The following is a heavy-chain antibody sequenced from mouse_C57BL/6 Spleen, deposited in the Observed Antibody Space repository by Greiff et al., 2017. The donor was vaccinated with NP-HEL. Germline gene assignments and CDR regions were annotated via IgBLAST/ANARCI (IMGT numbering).Heavy chain of an antibody. J-gene: IGHJ2*01. CDR3: ARHEDYPYYFDD. CDR1: GYTFTEYT. V-gene: IGHV1-62-2*01. Sequence: VQVVESGAELVKPGASVKLSCKASGYTFTEYTIHWVKQRSGQGLEWIGWFYPGSGSIKYNEKFKDKATLTADKSSSTVYMELSRLTSEDSAVYFCARHEDYPYYFDDWGQGTTLTVSS. CDR2: FYPGSGSI.